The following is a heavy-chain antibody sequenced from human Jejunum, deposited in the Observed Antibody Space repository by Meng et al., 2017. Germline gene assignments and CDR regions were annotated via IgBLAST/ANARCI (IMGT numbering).Heavy chain of an antibody. D-gene: IGHD1-26*01. CDR2: LSTSCGYI. CDR1: GFTFSSFA. Sequence: GESLKIPCVASGFTFSSFAMSWVRQTPGKGLEWVSALSTSCGYIYHADSVKGRFTVSRDNSKNTMYLEMNSLRAQDTAVYYFTKGSGGVMAMVRATINWFDPWGQGTLVTVSS. CDR3: TKGSGGVMAMVRATINWFDP. J-gene: IGHJ5*02. V-gene: IGHV3-23*01.